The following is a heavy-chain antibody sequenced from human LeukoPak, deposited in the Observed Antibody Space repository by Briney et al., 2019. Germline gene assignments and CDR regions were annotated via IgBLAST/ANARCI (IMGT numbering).Heavy chain of an antibody. CDR1: GFTLSSYW. CDR3: TRSVDL. CDR2: INSDGTST. V-gene: IGHV3-74*01. J-gene: IGHJ5*02. Sequence: PGESLRLSCAASGFTLSSYWMHCVRQAPGKGLVWVSRINSDGTSTNYADSVKGRFTVSRDNAKNTVFLQMNSLRADDTAVYYCTRSVDLWGQGTLVTVSS.